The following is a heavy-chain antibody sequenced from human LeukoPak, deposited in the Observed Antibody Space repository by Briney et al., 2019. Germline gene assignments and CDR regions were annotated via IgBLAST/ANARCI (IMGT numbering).Heavy chain of an antibody. V-gene: IGHV3-23*01. Sequence: GGSLRLSCAASGFTFSSYDMSWVRQAPGKGLEWVSAIRGSGDSTYYADSVKGRFTIPRDSSKNTLYLQMNSLRAEDTAVYYCAKYLSGYGTRYWGQGTLVTVSS. CDR2: IRGSGDST. CDR3: AKYLSGYGTRY. CDR1: GFTFSSYD. J-gene: IGHJ4*02. D-gene: IGHD5-12*01.